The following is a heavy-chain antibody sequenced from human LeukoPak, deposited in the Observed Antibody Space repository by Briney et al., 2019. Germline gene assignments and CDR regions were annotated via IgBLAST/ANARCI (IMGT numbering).Heavy chain of an antibody. V-gene: IGHV3-30*02. J-gene: IGHJ3*02. CDR1: GVTFSSYG. CDR3: AKDSAVSGSYPDASDI. D-gene: IGHD1-26*01. CDR2: IRYDGSNE. Sequence: GRSLRLSCVASGVTFSSYGMHWVRQAPGKGLEWVAFIRYDGSNEYYIDSVKGRFTLSRDNSKNTLYLQMNSLRAEDTAVYYCAKDSAVSGSYPDASDIWGQGTMVTVSS.